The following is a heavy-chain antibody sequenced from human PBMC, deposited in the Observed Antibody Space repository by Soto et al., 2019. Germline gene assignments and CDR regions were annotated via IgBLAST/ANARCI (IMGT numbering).Heavy chain of an antibody. CDR3: ARNSSYYGSGRGVLDY. Sequence: GGSLRLSCAVSGFIVSIYYVSWVRQAPGKGLECVSIIYNDGNTYYADSVKGRFTTSRDSAQNTLYLQMDNLRVDDTAVYHCARNSSYYGSGRGVLDYWGPGTLVTVSS. J-gene: IGHJ4*02. V-gene: IGHV3-66*01. CDR1: GFIVSIYY. D-gene: IGHD3-10*01. CDR2: IYNDGNT.